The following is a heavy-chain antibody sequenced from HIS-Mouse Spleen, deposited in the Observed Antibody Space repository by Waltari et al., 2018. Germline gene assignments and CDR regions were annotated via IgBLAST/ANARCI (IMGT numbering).Heavy chain of an antibody. J-gene: IGHJ2*01. CDR1: GGSISSSSYY. V-gene: IGHV4-39*07. CDR2: IYYSGST. D-gene: IGHD6-13*01. CDR3: AREIPYSSSWYDWYFDL. Sequence: QLQLQESGPGLVKPSETLSLTCTVSGGSISSSSYYLGWNRQPPGKGLEWIGGIYYSGSTYYNPSLKSRVTISVDTSKNKFSLKLSSVTAADTAVYYCAREIPYSSSWYDWYFDLWGRGTLVTVSS.